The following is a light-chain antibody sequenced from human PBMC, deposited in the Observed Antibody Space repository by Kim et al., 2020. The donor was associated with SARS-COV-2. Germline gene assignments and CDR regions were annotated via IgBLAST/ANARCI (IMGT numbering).Light chain of an antibody. CDR3: QQYYSTPNT. J-gene: IGKJ2*01. V-gene: IGKV4-1*01. CDR2: WAS. CDR1: QSVLYSSNNMNY. Sequence: RATINCKSSQSVLYSSNNMNYLAWYQQKPGQPPKLLIYWASTRESGVPDRFSGSGSGTDFTLTISSLQAEDVAVYYCQQYYSTPNTFGQGTKLEI.